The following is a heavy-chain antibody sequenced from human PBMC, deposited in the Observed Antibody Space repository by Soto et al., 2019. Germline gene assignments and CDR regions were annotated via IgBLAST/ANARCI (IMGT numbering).Heavy chain of an antibody. J-gene: IGHJ6*02. V-gene: IGHV3-30*18. D-gene: IGHD3-16*01. CDR1: GFAFSSYA. CDR2: ISYDGNYI. CDR3: AKGILSATIGPYAMDV. Sequence: PGGSLRLSCEASGFAFSSYAMHWVRQAPGKGLEWVGVISYDGNYIYYADSVKGRFTISRDNSKNTLYVQVNSLRPEDTAVYYCAKGILSATIGPYAMDVWGQGTTVTASS.